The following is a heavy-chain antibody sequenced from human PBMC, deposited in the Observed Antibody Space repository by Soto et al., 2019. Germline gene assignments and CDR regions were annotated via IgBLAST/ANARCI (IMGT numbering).Heavy chain of an antibody. CDR1: GGSVSSDSYY. CDR3: TRGVAAAGGGSDY. Sequence: QVQLQESGPGLVKPSETLSLTCTVSGGSVSSDSYYWNWVRQPPGKGLEWIGYIYYNGVTNYIPSLKSRVTISLDTSKNQVFLRLRSVTAADTAFYYCTRGVAAAGGGSDYWGQGILVTVSS. J-gene: IGHJ4*02. V-gene: IGHV4-61*01. CDR2: IYYNGVT. D-gene: IGHD6-13*01.